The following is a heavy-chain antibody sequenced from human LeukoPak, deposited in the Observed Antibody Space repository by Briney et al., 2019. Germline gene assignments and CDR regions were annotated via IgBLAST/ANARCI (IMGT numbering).Heavy chain of an antibody. CDR3: ASFIDYYYYYMDV. J-gene: IGHJ6*03. D-gene: IGHD1-26*01. CDR1: GFTFSSYA. CDR2: ISGSGGST. V-gene: IGHV3-23*01. Sequence: GGSLRLPCAASGFTFSSYAMSWVRQAPRKGLEWVSAISGSGGSTYYADSVKGRFTISRDNSKNTLYLQMNSLRAEDTAVYYCASFIDYYYYYMDVWGKGTTVTVSS.